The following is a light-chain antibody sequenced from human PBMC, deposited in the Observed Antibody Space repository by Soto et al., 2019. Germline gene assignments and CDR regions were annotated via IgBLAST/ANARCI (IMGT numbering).Light chain of an antibody. CDR3: HQYGSSPTT. CDR2: GTS. Sequence: EIVMAQSPATLSVSPVERATLSFRSSQSVGSNLAWYQQKPGQAPRFLIYGTSSRATGIPDRFSGSGSGTDFSLTISRLEPEDFAVYYCHQYGSSPTTLGQGTKV. J-gene: IGKJ1*01. V-gene: IGKV3-20*01. CDR1: QSVGSN.